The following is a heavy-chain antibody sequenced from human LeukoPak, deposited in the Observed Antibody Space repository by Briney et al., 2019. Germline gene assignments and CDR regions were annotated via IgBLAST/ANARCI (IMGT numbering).Heavy chain of an antibody. J-gene: IGHJ6*02. CDR3: AIAPSSHYGMDV. V-gene: IGHV4-39*01. Sequence: SETLSLTCTVSGGSISSSRYYWGWIRQPPGKGLEWIGSIYYSGSTYYNPSLKSRVTISVDTSKNQFSLKLSSVTAADTAVYYCAIAPSSHYGMDVWGQGTTVTVSS. D-gene: IGHD6-13*01. CDR1: GGSISSSRYY. CDR2: IYYSGST.